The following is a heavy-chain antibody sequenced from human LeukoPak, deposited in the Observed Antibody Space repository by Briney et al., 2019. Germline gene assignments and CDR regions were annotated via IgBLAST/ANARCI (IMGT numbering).Heavy chain of an antibody. CDR1: GGTFNSYS. Sequence: SVKVSCKPSGGTFNSYSISWVRQAPGQGLEWMGGIIPILGTTNYAQKFQGRVTITADESTSTAYMELSSLRSDDTAVYYCARTIAVAGTVHVYYYYMDVWGKGTTVTISS. J-gene: IGHJ6*03. D-gene: IGHD6-19*01. CDR2: IIPILGTT. CDR3: ARTIAVAGTVHVYYYYMDV. V-gene: IGHV1-69*13.